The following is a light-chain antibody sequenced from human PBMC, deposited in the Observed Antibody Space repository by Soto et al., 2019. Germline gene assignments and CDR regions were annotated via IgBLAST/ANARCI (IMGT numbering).Light chain of an antibody. CDR2: ANS. CDR1: SSNIGAGYD. CDR3: QSYDSSLSGLGV. J-gene: IGLJ3*02. V-gene: IGLV1-40*01. Sequence: QSVLTQPPSLSGAPGQSVTISCTGSSSNIGAGYDVHWYQQLPGTAPKLLIYANSNRPSGVPDRFSGSKSGTSASLAITGLKDEDEADYYCQSYDSSLSGLGVFGGGTKLTVL.